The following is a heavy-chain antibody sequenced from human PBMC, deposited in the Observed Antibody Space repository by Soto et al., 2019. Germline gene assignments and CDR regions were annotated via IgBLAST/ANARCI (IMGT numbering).Heavy chain of an antibody. Sequence: EVQLVESGGGLVQPGGSLRLSCEASGFTFTTFSMSWVRQAPGKGLEWVSYIHSSSTTIFYADSVKGRFTISRENAKNSVYLQMNSLRVEDTAVYYCARGNYCSGDRCTEGPNWFGPWGQGTLVTVSS. D-gene: IGHD2-15*01. J-gene: IGHJ5*02. CDR2: IHSSSTTI. V-gene: IGHV3-48*01. CDR1: GFTFTTFS. CDR3: ARGNYCSGDRCTEGPNWFGP.